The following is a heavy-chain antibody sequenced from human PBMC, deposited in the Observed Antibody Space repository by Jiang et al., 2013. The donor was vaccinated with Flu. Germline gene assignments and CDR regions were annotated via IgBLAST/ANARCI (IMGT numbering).Heavy chain of an antibody. V-gene: IGHV4-31*02. Sequence: GGSISSGGYYWSWIRQXPGRAWSGLGTSITVGAPTTTRPLKSRVTISVDTSKNQFSLKLSSVTAADTAVYYCARDPGAHCTGGVCYVGNFDYWGQGTLVTVSS. J-gene: IGHJ4*02. CDR2: SITVGAP. CDR3: ARDPGAHCTGGVCYVGNFDY. CDR1: GGSISSGGYY. D-gene: IGHD2-8*02.